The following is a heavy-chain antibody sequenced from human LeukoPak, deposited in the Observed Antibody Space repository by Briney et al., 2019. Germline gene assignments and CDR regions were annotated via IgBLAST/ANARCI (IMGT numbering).Heavy chain of an antibody. CDR3: ARDRSFYWYFDL. CDR1: GFTSRNYW. J-gene: IGHJ2*01. V-gene: IGHV3-7*01. Sequence: GGSLRLSCAASGFTSRNYWMSWVRQAPGKGLEWVATINQGGIDKYYVDSVTGRFTISRDNAKNSVYLQMNSLRAEDTAVYYCARDRSFYWYFDLWGRGTLVTVSS. D-gene: IGHD1-26*01. CDR2: INQGGIDK.